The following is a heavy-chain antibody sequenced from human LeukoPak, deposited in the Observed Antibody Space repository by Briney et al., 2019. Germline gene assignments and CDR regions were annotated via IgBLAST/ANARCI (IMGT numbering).Heavy chain of an antibody. D-gene: IGHD2-2*01. Sequence: ASVKVSCKASGGTFSSYSISWVRQAPGQGLEWMGWISAYNGNTNYAQKLQGRVTMTTDTSTSTAYMELRSLRSDDTAVYYCARDKDLGYCSSTSCPIDYWGQGTLVTVSS. CDR3: ARDKDLGYCSSTSCPIDY. V-gene: IGHV1-18*01. CDR2: ISAYNGNT. J-gene: IGHJ4*02. CDR1: GGTFSSYS.